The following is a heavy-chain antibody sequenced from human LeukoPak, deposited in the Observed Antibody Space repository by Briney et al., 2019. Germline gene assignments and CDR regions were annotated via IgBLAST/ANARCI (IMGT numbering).Heavy chain of an antibody. Sequence: ASVKVSCKASGYTFTSYYMHWVRQAPGQGLEWMGIINTSGGSTSYAQKLQGRVTMTRDTSTSTVYMELSSLRSEDTSVYYCARDRDGYNWADAFDIWGQGTMVTVSS. D-gene: IGHD5-24*01. CDR1: GYTFTSYY. CDR2: INTSGGST. CDR3: ARDRDGYNWADAFDI. V-gene: IGHV1-46*01. J-gene: IGHJ3*02.